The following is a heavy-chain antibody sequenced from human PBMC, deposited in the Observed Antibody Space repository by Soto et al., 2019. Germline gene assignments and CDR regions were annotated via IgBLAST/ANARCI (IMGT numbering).Heavy chain of an antibody. Sequence: EVQLVESGGGLVQPGGSLRLSCAASGFTFSSYEMNWVRQAPGKGLEWVSYISSSGSTIYYADSVKGRFTISRDNAKNSLYLQMNSLRAEDTAVDYCARDSSSWSSNYDFWSGSRFYYYGMDVWGQGTTVTVSS. D-gene: IGHD3-3*01. V-gene: IGHV3-48*03. CDR3: ARDSSSWSSNYDFWSGSRFYYYGMDV. CDR2: ISSSGSTI. J-gene: IGHJ6*02. CDR1: GFTFSSYE.